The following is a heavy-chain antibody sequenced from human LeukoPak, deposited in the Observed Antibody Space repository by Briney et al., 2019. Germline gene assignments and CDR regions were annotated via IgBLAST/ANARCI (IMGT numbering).Heavy chain of an antibody. CDR1: GYTFTGYY. D-gene: IGHD6-13*01. J-gene: IGHJ4*02. CDR2: INPNSGGT. Sequence: GASVKVSCKASGYTFTGYYMHWVRQAPGQGLEWMGWINPNSGGTNYAQKFQGRVTMTRDTSIRTAYMELSRLRSDDTAVYYCARHLYSSSWSLGGYWGQGTLVTVSS. V-gene: IGHV1-2*02. CDR3: ARHLYSSSWSLGGY.